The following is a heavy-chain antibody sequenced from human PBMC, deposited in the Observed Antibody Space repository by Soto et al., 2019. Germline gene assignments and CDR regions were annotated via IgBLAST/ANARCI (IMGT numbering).Heavy chain of an antibody. CDR2: ISGSGGSI. Sequence: AQLAESGGGLVEPGGSLRLSCAASGFTFNDYYMSWVRQAPGKGLEWLSYISGSGGSIYYADSVKGRFTISRDNAKNSLFLQMNSLRVEDTAVYYCARGKRGPFGTHQTLADVWGKGTTVTVSS. J-gene: IGHJ6*04. D-gene: IGHD3-10*01. CDR1: GFTFNDYY. CDR3: ARGKRGPFGTHQTLADV. V-gene: IGHV3-11*01.